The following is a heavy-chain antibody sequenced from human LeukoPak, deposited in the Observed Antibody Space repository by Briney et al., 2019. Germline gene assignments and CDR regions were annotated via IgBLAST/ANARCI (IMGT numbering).Heavy chain of an antibody. D-gene: IGHD6-13*01. CDR1: GYTFTTYD. Sequence: ASVKVSCKASGYTFTTYDINWVRQAAGQGLEWMGWMNPNSGNTGNAQKFKGRVTMIRNTSISTAYMELTSLTSEDTAVYFCARIAAPGNRRLNFWGQGTLVTVSS. CDR3: ARIAAPGNRRLNF. J-gene: IGHJ4*02. V-gene: IGHV1-8*01. CDR2: MNPNSGNT.